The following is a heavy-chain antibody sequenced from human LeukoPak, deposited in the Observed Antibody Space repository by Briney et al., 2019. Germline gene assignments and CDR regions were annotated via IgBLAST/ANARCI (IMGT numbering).Heavy chain of an antibody. CDR2: INPNSGGT. D-gene: IGHD6-19*01. J-gene: IGHJ4*02. V-gene: IGHV1-2*02. CDR1: GYTFTSYY. Sequence: ASVKVSCKASGYTFTSYYMHWVRQAPGQGLEWTGWINPNSGGTNYAQKFQGRVTMTRDTSISTAYMELSRLRSDDTAVYYCARRSTLYSSGRFYFDYWGQGTLVTVSS. CDR3: ARRSTLYSSGRFYFDY.